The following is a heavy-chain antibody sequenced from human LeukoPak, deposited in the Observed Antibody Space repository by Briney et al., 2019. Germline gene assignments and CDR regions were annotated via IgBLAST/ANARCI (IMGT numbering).Heavy chain of an antibody. CDR1: GFTFSSYS. D-gene: IGHD1-26*01. CDR2: ISSSSSYI. V-gene: IGHV3-21*01. J-gene: IGHJ6*02. CDR3: ARKWELLNYYYGMDV. Sequence: GGSLRLSCAASGFTFSSYSMNWVRQAPGKGLEWVSSISSSSSYIYYADSVKGRFTISRDNAKNSLYLQMNSLRAGDTAVYYCARKWELLNYYYGMDVWGQGTTVTVSS.